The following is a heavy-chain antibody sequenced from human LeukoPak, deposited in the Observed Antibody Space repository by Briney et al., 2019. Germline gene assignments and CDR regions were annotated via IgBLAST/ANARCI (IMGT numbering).Heavy chain of an antibody. Sequence: ASVKVSCKASGYTFTGYYMHWVRQAPGQGLEWMGWINPNSGGTSYAQKFQGRVTMTRDMSTSTVYMELSSLRSEDTAVYYCARAGDSYGYPWFDPWGQGTLVTVSS. CDR3: ARAGDSYGYPWFDP. V-gene: IGHV1-2*02. J-gene: IGHJ5*02. CDR2: INPNSGGT. D-gene: IGHD5-18*01. CDR1: GYTFTGYY.